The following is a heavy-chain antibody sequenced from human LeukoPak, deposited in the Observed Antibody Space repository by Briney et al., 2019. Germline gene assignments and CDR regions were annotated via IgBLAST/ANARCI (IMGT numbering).Heavy chain of an antibody. D-gene: IGHD3-22*01. CDR3: ARHQHYYDSSGYPYYFDY. V-gene: IGHV4-59*08. CDR2: IYYSGST. J-gene: IGHJ4*02. Sequence: KASETLSLTCTVSGGSISTYYWSWIRQPPGKGLEWIGYIYYSGSTNYNPSLKSRVTISVDTSKNQFSLKLSSVTAADTAVYYCARHQHYYDSSGYPYYFDYWGQGTLVTVSS. CDR1: GGSISTYY.